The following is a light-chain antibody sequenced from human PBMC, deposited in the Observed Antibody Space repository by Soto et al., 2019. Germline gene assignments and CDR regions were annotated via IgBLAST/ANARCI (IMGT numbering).Light chain of an antibody. J-gene: IGLJ1*01. V-gene: IGLV2-8*01. CDR2: EDT. CDR1: SSDVGGYNY. Sequence: QSVLTQPPSASASPGQSVAISCTGTSSDVGGYNYVSWYQQHPGKAPKLMIYEDTLRPSGVPDRFSGSKSGNTASLTVSGLQADDEADYYCSSYAGSNNYVFGTGTKVT. CDR3: SSYAGSNNYV.